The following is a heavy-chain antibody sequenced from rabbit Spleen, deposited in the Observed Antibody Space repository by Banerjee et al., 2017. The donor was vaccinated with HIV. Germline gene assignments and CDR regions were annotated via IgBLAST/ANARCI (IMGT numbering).Heavy chain of an antibody. CDR3: ARDGAGGSYFAL. Sequence: QSLEESGGDLVKPGASLTLTCTASGVSFSSSSYMCWVRQAPGKGLEWIACIDTGSSGFTYFATWAKGRFTCSKTSSTTVTLQMTRLTAADTATYFCARDGAGGSYFALWGPGTLVTGS. V-gene: IGHV1S40*01. D-gene: IGHD8-1*01. CDR2: IDTGSSGFT. J-gene: IGHJ4*01. CDR1: GVSFSSSSY.